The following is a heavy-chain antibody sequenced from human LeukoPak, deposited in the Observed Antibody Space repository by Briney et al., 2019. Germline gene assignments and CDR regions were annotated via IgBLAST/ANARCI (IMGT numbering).Heavy chain of an antibody. CDR2: IYYSGST. Sequence: SQTLSLTCTVSGGSISSGGYYWSWIRQHPGKGLEWIGYIYYSGSTYYNPSLKSRVTISVDTSKNQLSLKLSSVTAADTAVYYCARESKIKLQLWSNGPFDYWGQGTLVTVSS. D-gene: IGHD5-18*01. CDR3: ARESKIKLQLWSNGPFDY. CDR1: GGSISSGGYY. J-gene: IGHJ4*02. V-gene: IGHV4-31*03.